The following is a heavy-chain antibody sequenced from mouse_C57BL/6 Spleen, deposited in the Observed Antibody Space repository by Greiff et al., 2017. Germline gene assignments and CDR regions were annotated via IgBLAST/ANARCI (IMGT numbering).Heavy chain of an antibody. CDR3: ARGSDSSGYAMDY. V-gene: IGHV3-6*01. CDR2: ISYDGSN. Sequence: EVKLLESGPGLVKPSQSLSLTCSVTGYSITSGYYWNWIRQFPGNKLEWMGYISYDGSNNYNPSLKNRISITRDTSKNQFFLKLNSVTTEDTATYYCARGSDSSGYAMDYWGQGTSVTVAS. D-gene: IGHD3-2*02. CDR1: GYSITSGYY. J-gene: IGHJ4*01.